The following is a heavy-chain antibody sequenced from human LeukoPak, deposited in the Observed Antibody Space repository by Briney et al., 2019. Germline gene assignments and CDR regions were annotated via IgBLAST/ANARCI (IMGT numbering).Heavy chain of an antibody. CDR3: ARVLSYYYGSGSYYNSNWFDP. D-gene: IGHD3-10*01. CDR1: GFTFTGYY. J-gene: IGHJ5*02. Sequence: ASVKVSCKASGFTFTGYYMHWVRQAPGQGLEWMGWINPNSGGTNYAQKFQGRVTMTRDTSISTAYMELSRLRSDDTAVYYCARVLSYYYGSGSYYNSNWFDPWGQGTLVTVSS. CDR2: INPNSGGT. V-gene: IGHV1-2*02.